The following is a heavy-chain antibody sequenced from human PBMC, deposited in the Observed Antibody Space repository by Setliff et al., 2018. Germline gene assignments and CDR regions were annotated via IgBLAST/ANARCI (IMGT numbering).Heavy chain of an antibody. V-gene: IGHV1-8*03. D-gene: IGHD1-26*01. CDR1: GYTFTGYY. CDR3: ARAHSGSDFHDPFDI. Sequence: ASVKVSCKASGYTFTGYYMYWVRQAPGQGLEWMGRINPSSGNTGYAPKFQGRVTITRSTSLSTAYMELSSLRSEDTAIYYCARAHSGSDFHDPFDIWGQGTMVTVSS. CDR2: INPSSGNT. J-gene: IGHJ3*02.